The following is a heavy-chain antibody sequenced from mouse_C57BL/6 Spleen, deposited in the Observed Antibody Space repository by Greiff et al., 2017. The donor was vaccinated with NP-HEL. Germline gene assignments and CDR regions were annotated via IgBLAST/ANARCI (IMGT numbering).Heavy chain of an antibody. Sequence: VHMKQSGPELVKPGASVKISCKASGYSFTDYNMNWVKQSNGKSLEWIGVINPNYGTTSYNQKFKGKATLTVDQSSSTAYMQLNSLTSEDSAVYYCARGDYYGSSYEGAWFAYWGQGTLVTVSA. V-gene: IGHV1-39*01. J-gene: IGHJ3*01. D-gene: IGHD1-1*01. CDR2: INPNYGTT. CDR1: GYSFTDYN. CDR3: ARGDYYGSSYEGAWFAY.